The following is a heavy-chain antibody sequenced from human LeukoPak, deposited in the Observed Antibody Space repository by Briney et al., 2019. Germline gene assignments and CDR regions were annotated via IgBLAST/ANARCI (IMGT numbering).Heavy chain of an antibody. D-gene: IGHD6-13*01. V-gene: IGHV1-69*04. CDR3: ARGDSSSWFRRSDY. CDR1: GGTFSSYA. J-gene: IGHJ4*02. CDR2: IIPILGIA. Sequence: SVKVSCKASGGTFSSYAISWVRQAPGQGLEWMGRIIPILGIANYAQKFQGRVTITADKSTSTAYMELSSLRSEDTAVYYCARGDSSSWFRRSDYWGQGTLVTVSS.